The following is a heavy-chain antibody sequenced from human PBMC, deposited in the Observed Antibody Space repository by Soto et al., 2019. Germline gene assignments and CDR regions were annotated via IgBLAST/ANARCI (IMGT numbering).Heavy chain of an antibody. Sequence: GASVKVSCKASGYTFTSYYMHWVRQAPGQGLEWMGIINPSGGSTRYAQKFQGRVTMTRDTSTSTVYMELSSLRSEDTAVYYCARSLIYYRSGYFFDYLGQGTLVTVSS. V-gene: IGHV1-46*01. J-gene: IGHJ4*02. CDR2: INPSGGST. CDR3: ARSLIYYRSGYFFDY. CDR1: GYTFTSYY. D-gene: IGHD3-22*01.